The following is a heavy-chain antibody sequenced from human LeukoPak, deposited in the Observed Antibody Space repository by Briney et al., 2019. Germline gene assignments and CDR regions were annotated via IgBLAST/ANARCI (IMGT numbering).Heavy chain of an antibody. D-gene: IGHD6-6*01. J-gene: IGHJ4*02. CDR2: ISSNGGST. V-gene: IGHV3-64D*06. CDR1: GFTFSSYA. CDR3: VKTSTEQLGRAFDY. Sequence: PRGSLRLSCSASGFTFSSYAMHWVRQAPGKGLEYVSAISSNGGSTYYADSVKGRFTISRDNSKNTLYLQMSSLRAEDTAVYYCVKTSTEQLGRAFDYWGRGTLVTVSS.